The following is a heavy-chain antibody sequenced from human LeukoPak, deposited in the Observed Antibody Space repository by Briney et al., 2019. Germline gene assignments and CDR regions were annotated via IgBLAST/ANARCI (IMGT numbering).Heavy chain of an antibody. Sequence: PGRSLRLSCAVSGYTFSSHGMHWVRQAPGKGLEWVSYISSSSSTIYYADSVKGRFTISRDNAKNSLYLQMNSLRDEDTAVYYCAKDSDYYHSSGYYYAYFQHWGQGTLVTVSS. J-gene: IGHJ1*01. CDR2: ISSSSSTI. CDR3: AKDSDYYHSSGYYYAYFQH. CDR1: GYTFSSHG. V-gene: IGHV3-48*02. D-gene: IGHD3-22*01.